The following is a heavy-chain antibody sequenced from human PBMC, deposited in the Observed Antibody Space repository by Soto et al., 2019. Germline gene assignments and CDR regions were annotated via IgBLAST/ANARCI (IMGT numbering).Heavy chain of an antibody. V-gene: IGHV1-18*01. CDR3: ARDLSVWWLPRGYYYGMDV. J-gene: IGHJ6*02. Sequence: ASVKVSCKASGYTFTSYGISWVRQAPGKGLEWMGWISAYNGNTNYAQKLQGRVTMTTDTSTSTAYMELRSLRSDDTAVYYCARDLSVWWLPRGYYYGMDVWGQGTTVTVSS. D-gene: IGHD5-12*01. CDR2: ISAYNGNT. CDR1: GYTFTSYG.